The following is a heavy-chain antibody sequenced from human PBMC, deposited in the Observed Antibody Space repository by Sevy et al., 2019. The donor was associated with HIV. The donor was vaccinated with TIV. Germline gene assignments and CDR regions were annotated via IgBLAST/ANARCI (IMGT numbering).Heavy chain of an antibody. CDR2: IYWNDDK. CDR1: GFSLSTSGVG. J-gene: IGHJ4*02. Sequence: SGPTLVKPTQTLTLTCTFSGFSLSTSGVGVGWIRQPPGKALEWLALIYWNDDKRYSPSLKSRLTITKDTSKNQVVLTMTNMDPVDTATYYCAHMLAEYCSSTSCYFIDYWGQGTLVTVSS. D-gene: IGHD2-2*01. CDR3: AHMLAEYCSSTSCYFIDY. V-gene: IGHV2-5*01.